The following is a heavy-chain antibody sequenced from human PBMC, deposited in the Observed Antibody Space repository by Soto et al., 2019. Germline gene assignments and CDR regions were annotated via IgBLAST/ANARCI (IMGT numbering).Heavy chain of an antibody. D-gene: IGHD5-12*01. Sequence: SETLSLTCAVYGGSFSGYYWSWIRQPPGKGLEWIGEINHSGSTNYNPSLKSRVTISVDTSKNQFSLKLSSVTAADTAVYYCARGDKWLRLAIDYWGQGTLVTVSS. CDR1: GGSFSGYY. CDR3: ARGDKWLRLAIDY. J-gene: IGHJ4*02. CDR2: INHSGST. V-gene: IGHV4-34*01.